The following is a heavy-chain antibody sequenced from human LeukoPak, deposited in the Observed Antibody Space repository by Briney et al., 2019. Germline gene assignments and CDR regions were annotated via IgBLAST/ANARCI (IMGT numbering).Heavy chain of an antibody. J-gene: IGHJ6*02. CDR1: GDSISSGSYY. CDR2: IYTSGST. V-gene: IGHV4-61*02. Sequence: KPSQTLSLTCTVSGDSISSGSYYWSWIRQPAGKGLEWIGRIYTSGSTNYNPSLKSRVTISVDSYRNQFSLKLSSVTAADTAVYYCARDLQKRGMDVWGQGTTVTVSS. CDR3: ARDLQKRGMDV. D-gene: IGHD5-24*01.